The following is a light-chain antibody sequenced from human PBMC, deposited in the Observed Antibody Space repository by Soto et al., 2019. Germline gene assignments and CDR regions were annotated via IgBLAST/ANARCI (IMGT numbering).Light chain of an antibody. CDR2: ESS. CDR3: QHRTNWLT. J-gene: IGKJ4*01. V-gene: IGKV3-11*01. CDR1: QSISRS. Sequence: EIVLTQSPATLSLSPGEGATLSCRASQSISRSLVWYQQKPGQAPRLLIYESSNRATDIPARFSGSGSGTDFTLTISSLEPEDSAVYYCQHRTNWLTFGGGTKVEIK.